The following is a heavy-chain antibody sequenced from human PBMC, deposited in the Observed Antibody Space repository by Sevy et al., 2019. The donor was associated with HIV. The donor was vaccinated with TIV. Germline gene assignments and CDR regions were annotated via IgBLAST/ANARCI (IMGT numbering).Heavy chain of an antibody. J-gene: IGHJ4*02. CDR3: ARPSSRVAAAASASYDN. Sequence: GGSLRLSCVVSGYSFSSYAISWVRQAPGKGLEWVSTINGRGGSTYYADSVKGRFTISRDNAKNTLFLQKINLRADDTAIYYCARPSSRVAAAASASYDNWGQGTLVTVSS. V-gene: IGHV3-23*01. CDR1: GYSFSSYA. D-gene: IGHD6-13*01. CDR2: INGRGGST.